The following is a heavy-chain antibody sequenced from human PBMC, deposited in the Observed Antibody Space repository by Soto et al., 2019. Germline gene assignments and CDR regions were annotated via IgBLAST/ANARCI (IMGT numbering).Heavy chain of an antibody. Sequence: SETLSLTCTVSGGSISSSSYYWGWIRQPPGKGLEWIGSIYYSGSTYYKPSLKSRVTISVDTSKKQFYLKLSSVTAADTVVYYCASSTLRYFDWLPYYYYYYGMDVWGQGTTVTVSS. V-gene: IGHV4-39*01. CDR1: GGSISSSSYY. D-gene: IGHD3-9*01. CDR3: ASSTLRYFDWLPYYYYYYGMDV. J-gene: IGHJ6*02. CDR2: IYYSGST.